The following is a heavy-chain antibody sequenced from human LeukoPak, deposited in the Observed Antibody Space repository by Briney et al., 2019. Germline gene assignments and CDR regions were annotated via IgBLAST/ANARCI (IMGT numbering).Heavy chain of an antibody. J-gene: IGHJ4*02. CDR3: ARGQLLWFGERAGYFDY. D-gene: IGHD3-10*01. V-gene: IGHV1-18*01. Sequence: ASVKVSCKASGYTFTSYGISWVRQAPGQGLEWMGWISAYSGNTNYAQKLQGRVTMTTDTSTSTAYMELRSLRSDDTAVYYCARGQLLWFGERAGYFDYWDQGTLVTVSS. CDR1: GYTFTSYG. CDR2: ISAYSGNT.